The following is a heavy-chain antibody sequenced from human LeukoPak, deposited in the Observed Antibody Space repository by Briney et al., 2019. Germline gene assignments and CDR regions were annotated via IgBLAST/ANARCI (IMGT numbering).Heavy chain of an antibody. D-gene: IGHD3-10*01. V-gene: IGHV5-10-1*01. CDR3: ARHGAGSGRGGFDI. Sequence: PGESLKISCKGSGYSFTSYWITWVRQMPGKGLAWMGRIDPSDSYTNYSPSFQGHVTISADKSISTAYLQGSSLKASDTAIYYCARHGAGSGRGGFDIWGQGTMVTVSS. CDR2: IDPSDSYT. CDR1: GYSFTSYW. J-gene: IGHJ3*02.